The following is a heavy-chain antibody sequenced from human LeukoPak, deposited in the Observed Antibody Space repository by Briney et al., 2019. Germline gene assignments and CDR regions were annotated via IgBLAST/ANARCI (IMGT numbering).Heavy chain of an antibody. J-gene: IGHJ4*02. CDR2: ISTDGSIR. CDR1: GFTFSTYE. CDR3: AKDHGTGWHTDF. Sequence: SGGSLRLSCAASGFTFSTYEMNWVRQAPGKGLEWVALISTDGSIRYYADSVQGRFTISRDNSENTLSLQMDSLRAEDTAVYFCAKDHGTGWHTDFWGQGILVTVSS. D-gene: IGHD2-8*02. V-gene: IGHV3-30*18.